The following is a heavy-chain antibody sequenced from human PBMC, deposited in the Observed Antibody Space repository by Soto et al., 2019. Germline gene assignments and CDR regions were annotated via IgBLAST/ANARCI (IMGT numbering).Heavy chain of an antibody. CDR2: ISSSSSYI. V-gene: IGHV3-21*01. J-gene: IGHJ5*02. D-gene: IGHD4-17*01. CDR3: ARGYDDYGDYDLLFYWFDP. Sequence: GGSLRLSCAASGFTFSSYSMNWVRQAPGKGLEWVSSISSSSSYIYYADSVKGRFTISRDNAKNSLYLQMNSLRAEDTAVYYCARGYDDYGDYDLLFYWFDPWGQGTLVTVSS. CDR1: GFTFSSYS.